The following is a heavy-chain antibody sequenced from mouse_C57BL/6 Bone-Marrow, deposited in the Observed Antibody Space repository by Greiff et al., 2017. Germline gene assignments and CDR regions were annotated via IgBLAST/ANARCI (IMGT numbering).Heavy chain of an antibody. CDR2: INPYNGGT. D-gene: IGHD1-1*01. CDR1: GYTFTDYY. CDR3: ARSHYYYYAMDY. V-gene: IGHV1-19*01. Sequence: EVKVVESGPVLVKPGASVKMSCKASGYTFTDYYMNWVKQSHGKSLEWIGVINPYNGGTSYNQKFKGKATLTVDKSSSTAYMELNSLTSEDSAVYYCARSHYYYYAMDYWGQGTSVTVSS. J-gene: IGHJ4*01.